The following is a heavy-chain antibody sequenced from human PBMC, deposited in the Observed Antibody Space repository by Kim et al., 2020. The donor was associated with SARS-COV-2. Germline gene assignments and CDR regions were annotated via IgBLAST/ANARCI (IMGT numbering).Heavy chain of an antibody. Sequence: ADSVMGRFTISRDNAKNTLYLQMNSLRAEDTAVYYCAREHSGYDLYYFDYWGQGTLVTVSS. D-gene: IGHD5-12*01. CDR3: AREHSGYDLYYFDY. J-gene: IGHJ4*02. V-gene: IGHV3-30*07.